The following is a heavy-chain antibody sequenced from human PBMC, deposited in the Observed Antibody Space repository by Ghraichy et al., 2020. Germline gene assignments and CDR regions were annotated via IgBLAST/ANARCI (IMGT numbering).Heavy chain of an antibody. CDR1: GYTLTEFS. CDR2: FDPEDGET. V-gene: IGHV1-24*01. Sequence: VSVKVSCKVSGYTLTEFSMHWVRQAPGKGLEWMGGFDPEDGETIYAQKFQGRVTMTEDTSTDTAYMELSSLRSEDTAVYYCATDQRGIVVVPAAMVHAFDIWGQGTMVTVSS. D-gene: IGHD2-2*01. J-gene: IGHJ3*02. CDR3: ATDQRGIVVVPAAMVHAFDI.